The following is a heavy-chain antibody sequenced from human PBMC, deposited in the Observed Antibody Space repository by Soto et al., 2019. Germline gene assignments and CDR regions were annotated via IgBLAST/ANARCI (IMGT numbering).Heavy chain of an antibody. CDR1: GGSFSGYY. CDR3: ARGWVLGCSWGRGYYYYGMDV. CDR2: INHSGST. Sequence: SETLSLTCAVYGGSFSGYYWSWIRQPPGKGLEWIGEINHSGSTNYNPSLKSRVTISVDTSKNKFSLKLSSVTAADTAVYYCARGWVLGCSWGRGYYYYGMDVWGQGTTVPVSS. V-gene: IGHV4-34*01. D-gene: IGHD6-13*01. J-gene: IGHJ6*02.